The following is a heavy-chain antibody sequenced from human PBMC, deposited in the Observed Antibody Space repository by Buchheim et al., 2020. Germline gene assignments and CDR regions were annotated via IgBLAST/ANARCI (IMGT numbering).Heavy chain of an antibody. V-gene: IGHV3-7*01. D-gene: IGHD3-16*01. Sequence: EVQLVESGGRLVQPGGSLRLSCVASGFIFSNLWMNWVRQSPGKGLEWVANIKGDGSVKNYVDSVKGRFTISRDNTKNSLYLERTSLRGDDTAIYYCVGAWGIDSWGQGT. J-gene: IGHJ5*01. CDR1: GFIFSNLW. CDR3: VGAWGIDS. CDR2: IKGDGSVK.